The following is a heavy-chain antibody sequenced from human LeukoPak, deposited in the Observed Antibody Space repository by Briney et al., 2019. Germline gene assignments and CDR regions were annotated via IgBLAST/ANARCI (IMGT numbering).Heavy chain of an antibody. J-gene: IGHJ4*02. D-gene: IGHD3-22*01. Sequence: SDPLSLMCGVYGGYLCVYYWSWTRQPPGKGLEGIGEINHSGSTNYTPSLKSRVTISVDTSKNQFSLQLSSVTAADTAVYYCARGEITMIVVATSCYFDYWGQGTLVTVSS. V-gene: IGHV4-34*01. CDR1: GGYLCVYY. CDR2: INHSGST. CDR3: ARGEITMIVVATSCYFDY.